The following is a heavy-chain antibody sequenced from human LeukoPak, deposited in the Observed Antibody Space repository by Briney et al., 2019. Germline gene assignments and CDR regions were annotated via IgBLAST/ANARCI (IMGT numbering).Heavy chain of an antibody. CDR1: GFSFRSHG. V-gene: IGHV3-23*01. CDR3: AKDDDWGRFNH. Sequence: GGSLRLSCAASGFSFRSHGMNWVRKAPGKGLEWVSGISPRGDITYYKDSVRGRFTISRDNFKNTVSLQLNSLRAEDTAMYYCAKDDDWGRFNHWGQGTLVTVSS. D-gene: IGHD3-16*01. CDR2: ISPRGDIT. J-gene: IGHJ1*01.